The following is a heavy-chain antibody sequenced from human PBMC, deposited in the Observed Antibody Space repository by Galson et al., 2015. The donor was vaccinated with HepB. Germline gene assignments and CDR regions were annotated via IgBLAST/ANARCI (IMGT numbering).Heavy chain of an antibody. CDR3: ADEGQICNRVNCIEP. Sequence: SLRLYCAAAGLNFNYYAMHGVRKAPGKELEWVADISHDGRNKYYADSGKGRFTISRDNSKNILYRQMNSLKPEDTAVYYCADEGQICNRVNCIEPWGQGTLVTVSS. CDR2: ISHDGRNK. CDR1: GLNFNYYA. D-gene: IGHD2/OR15-2a*01. V-gene: IGHV3-30*01. J-gene: IGHJ5*02.